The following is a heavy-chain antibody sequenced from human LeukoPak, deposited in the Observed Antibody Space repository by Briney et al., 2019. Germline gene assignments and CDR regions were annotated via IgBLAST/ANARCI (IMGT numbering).Heavy chain of an antibody. CDR1: GFTFSSYW. CDR3: ARGSDCSGGSCYSYWYFDL. D-gene: IGHD2-15*01. J-gene: IGHJ2*01. V-gene: IGHV3-74*01. CDR2: INSDGSST. Sequence: GRSLRLSCAASGFTFSSYWMHWVRQAPGKGLVWVSRINSDGSSTSYADSVKGRFTISRDNAKNTLYLQMNSLRAEDTAMYYCARGSDCSGGSCYSYWYFDLWGRGTLVTVSS.